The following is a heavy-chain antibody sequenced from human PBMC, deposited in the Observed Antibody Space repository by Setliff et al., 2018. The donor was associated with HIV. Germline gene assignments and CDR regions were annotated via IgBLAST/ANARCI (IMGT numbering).Heavy chain of an antibody. Sequence: ASVKVSCKASGYTLSDYGIHWLRQAPGQGLEFMAWINTNTGHPTYAQGFTGRGRFVFSLDASVSTAYLEISGLKAEDSALYYCARAGWCRGGPCYAGICDIWGQGTRVT. V-gene: IGHV7-4-1*02. D-gene: IGHD2-15*01. CDR2: INTNTGHP. J-gene: IGHJ3*02. CDR3: ARAGWCRGGPCYAGICDI. CDR1: GYTLSDYG.